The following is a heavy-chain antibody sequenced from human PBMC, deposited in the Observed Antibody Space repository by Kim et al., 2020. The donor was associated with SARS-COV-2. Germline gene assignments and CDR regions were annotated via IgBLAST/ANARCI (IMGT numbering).Heavy chain of an antibody. Sequence: SETLSLTCTVSGGSISSSSYYWGWIRQPPGKGLEWIGSIYYSGSTYYNPSLKSRVTISVDTSKNQFSLKLSSVTAADTAVYYCARHDYDYVWESYRSSFDYWGQGTLVTVSS. V-gene: IGHV4-39*01. CDR3: ARHDYDYVWESYRSSFDY. CDR1: GGSISSSSYY. CDR2: IYYSGST. J-gene: IGHJ4*02. D-gene: IGHD3-16*02.